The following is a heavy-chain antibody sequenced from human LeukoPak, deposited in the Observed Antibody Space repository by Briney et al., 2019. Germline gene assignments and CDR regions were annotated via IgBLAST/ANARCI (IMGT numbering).Heavy chain of an antibody. CDR3: AKRGGESGGWGFFDY. D-gene: IGHD6-19*01. Sequence: GGSLRLSCAASGFTFSRNSMNWVRQAPGKGLEWVSCKGNSAGDTFYAESVRGRFTISRDNSRNTLFLEMNSLRVVDTAIYYCAKRGGESGGWGFFDYWGPGALVTVSS. CDR2: KGNSAGDT. V-gene: IGHV3-23*01. J-gene: IGHJ4*02. CDR1: GFTFSRNS.